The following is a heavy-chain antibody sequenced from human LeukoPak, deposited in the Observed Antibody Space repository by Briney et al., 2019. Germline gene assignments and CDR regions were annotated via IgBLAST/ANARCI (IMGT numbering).Heavy chain of an antibody. CDR3: ARGLVSEHRGQNLENFFDH. Sequence: SETVSLTCTVSGGASYGYYWSWLRQPAGKRREGIGRFDSSGNTRYNPSLESRVTMSLDTSKNQLSLRLNSVTAADTAVYYCARGLVSEHRGQNLENFFDHWGQGILVTVSS. J-gene: IGHJ4*02. CDR1: GGASYGYY. D-gene: IGHD3-3*01. CDR2: FDSSGNT. V-gene: IGHV4-4*07.